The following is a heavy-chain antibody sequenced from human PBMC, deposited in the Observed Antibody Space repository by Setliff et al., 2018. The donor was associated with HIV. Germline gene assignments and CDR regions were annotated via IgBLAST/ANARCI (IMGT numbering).Heavy chain of an antibody. CDR3: ARVWPRGLISFYGY. V-gene: IGHV1-69*16. D-gene: IGHD2-2*01. CDR2: IIPILGTA. CDR1: GGSFNTYT. J-gene: IGHJ4*02. Sequence: ASVKVSCKASGGSFNTYTITWLRQAPGQGLEWMGNIIPILGTANYAQKFQDRVTISTDESTSTAYMELSSLRSEDTAVYYCARVWPRGLISFYGYWGQGTLVTVSS.